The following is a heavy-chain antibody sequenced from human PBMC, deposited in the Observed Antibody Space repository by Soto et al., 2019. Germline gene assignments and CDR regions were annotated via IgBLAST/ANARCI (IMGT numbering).Heavy chain of an antibody. CDR1: GFTFRSYA. CDR3: AKDDAYSASNLDS. Sequence: EVQLLESGGGLVQPGGSLRLSCAASGFTFRSYAMNWVRQAPGKGLEWVSGISGSGAGTYYADSVKGRFTISRDNSKNRLYLQMNSLRAEDTALYYCAKDDAYSASNLDSWGQGTLVTVSS. J-gene: IGHJ4*02. V-gene: IGHV3-23*01. CDR2: ISGSGAGT. D-gene: IGHD1-26*01.